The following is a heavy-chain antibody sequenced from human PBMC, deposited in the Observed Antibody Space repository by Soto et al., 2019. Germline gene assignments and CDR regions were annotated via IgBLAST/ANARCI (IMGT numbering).Heavy chain of an antibody. CDR1: GYTFTSYA. J-gene: IGHJ6*02. CDR2: INAGNGNT. V-gene: IGHV1-3*01. Sequence: GASVKVSCKASGYTFTSYAMHWVRQAPGQRLERMRWINAGNGNTKYSQKFQGRVTITRDTSASTAYMEMSSLRSEDTAVYYCARYPILLHYDFWSGYPLTGYYYYGMDVWGQGTTVTVSS. D-gene: IGHD3-3*01. CDR3: ARYPILLHYDFWSGYPLTGYYYYGMDV.